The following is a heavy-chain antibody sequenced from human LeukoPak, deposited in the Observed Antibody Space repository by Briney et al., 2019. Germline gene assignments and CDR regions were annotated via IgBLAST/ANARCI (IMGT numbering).Heavy chain of an antibody. CDR3: VRDGFSFGGRCFDY. V-gene: IGHV3-72*01. D-gene: IGHD5-18*01. CDR1: GFTFSDHY. CDR2: IRNKANSYTT. J-gene: IGHJ4*02. Sequence: GGSLRLSCAASGFTFSDHYMDWVRQAPGKGLEWVGRIRNKANSYTTDYAASVKGRFTISRDDSKSSLYLQMNSLKTEDTAEYYCVRDGFSFGGRCFDYWAQGTLVTVSS.